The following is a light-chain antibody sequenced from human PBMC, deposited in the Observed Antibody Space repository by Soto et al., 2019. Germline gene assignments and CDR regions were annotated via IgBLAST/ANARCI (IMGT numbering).Light chain of an antibody. J-gene: IGLJ2*01. Sequence: QSALTQPPSASGSPGQSVTISCTGTSSDVGGYNSVSWYQQHPGKAPKLMIYEDTKRPSGVPDRFSGSKSGNTASLTVSGLQAEDEADYYCSSYAGRNNLVFGGGTKVTVL. V-gene: IGLV2-8*01. CDR1: SSDVGGYNS. CDR2: EDT. CDR3: SSYAGRNNLV.